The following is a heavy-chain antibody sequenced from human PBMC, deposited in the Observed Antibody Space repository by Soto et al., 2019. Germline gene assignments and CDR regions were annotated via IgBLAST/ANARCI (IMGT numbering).Heavy chain of an antibody. CDR3: ARGPYSSSWYAFGYYGMDV. D-gene: IGHD6-13*01. J-gene: IGHJ6*04. CDR1: GGSISSSSYY. Sequence: SETLSLTCTFSGGSISSSSYYWGWIRQPPGQGLEWIGSIFYSGSTYYNPSLKSRVTISVDTSKNQFSLKLSSVTAADTAVYYCARGPYSSSWYAFGYYGMDVWGKGTTVT. CDR2: IFYSGST. V-gene: IGHV4-39*01.